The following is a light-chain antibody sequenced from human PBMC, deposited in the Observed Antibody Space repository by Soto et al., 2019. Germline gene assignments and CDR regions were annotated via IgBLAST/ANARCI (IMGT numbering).Light chain of an antibody. V-gene: IGLV3-21*02. Sequence: SYELTQPPSVSVAPGQTARMTCGGSDIGTKSVQWYQQKPGQAPVPVVYDNSDRPSGIPERSSGSNSGTTATLTITRVEAGDEADYYCQVWDSGSDWVFGGGTQLTVL. CDR2: DNS. CDR3: QVWDSGSDWV. CDR1: DIGTKS. J-gene: IGLJ3*02.